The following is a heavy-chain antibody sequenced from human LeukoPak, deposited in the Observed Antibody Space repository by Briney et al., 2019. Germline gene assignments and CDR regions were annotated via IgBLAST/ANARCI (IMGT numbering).Heavy chain of an antibody. CDR3: ARDSSHIVVVPAASEDDIFDI. D-gene: IGHD2-2*01. J-gene: IGHJ3*02. Sequence: PGGSLRLSCAASGFTFSSYEMNWVRQAPGKGLEWVSYISSSGSLIYYADSVKGRFTISRDNAKNSLYLQMNGLRAEDTAVYYCARDSSHIVVVPAASEDDIFDIWGRGTVVTVS. CDR2: ISSSGSLI. V-gene: IGHV3-48*03. CDR1: GFTFSSYE.